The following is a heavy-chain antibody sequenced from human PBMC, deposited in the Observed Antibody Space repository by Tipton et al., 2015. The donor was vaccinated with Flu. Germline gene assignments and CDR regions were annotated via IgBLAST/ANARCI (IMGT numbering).Heavy chain of an antibody. CDR3: ADLNWTPRVAY. V-gene: IGHV3-7*01. CDR1: GFTFSNYY. Sequence: SLRLSCAASGFTFSNYYMSWVRQAPGKGLEWVADIKDDGSQKWYVDSVKGRFTISRDNAKNSLYLQMNNLRSEDTAVYYCADLNWTPRVAYWGQGTLVTVSS. J-gene: IGHJ4*02. D-gene: IGHD1-1*01. CDR2: IKDDGSQK.